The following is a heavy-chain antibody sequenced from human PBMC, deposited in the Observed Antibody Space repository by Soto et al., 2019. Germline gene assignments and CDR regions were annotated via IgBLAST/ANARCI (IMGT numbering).Heavy chain of an antibody. D-gene: IGHD2-21*02. V-gene: IGHV1-69*12. CDR1: GGTFSSYA. J-gene: IGHJ1*01. CDR3: GSDEAVDGGNSGYFQP. Sequence: QVQLVQSGAEVKKPGSSVKVSCKASGGTFSSYAISWVRQAPGQGLEWMGGIIPIFGTANYAQKFQGRVTVTADEATSKAYVELSSLRAEDTAVYYCGSDEAVDGGNSGYFQPWGQGTLVTVSA. CDR2: IIPIFGTA.